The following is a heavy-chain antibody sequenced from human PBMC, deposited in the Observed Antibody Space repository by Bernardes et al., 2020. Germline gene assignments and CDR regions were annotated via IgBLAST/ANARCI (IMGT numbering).Heavy chain of an antibody. V-gene: IGHV3-48*02. Sequence: GVSLRLSCAASGFAFSTYSMNWVRQAPGKGLEWVSYINNGGTTIYYADSVKGRFTISRDNAKNSLYLQMNSLRDEDTAVYYCAREIRYNYWGQGTLVTVSS. CDR3: AREIRYNY. CDR2: INNGGTTI. D-gene: IGHD1-1*01. CDR1: GFAFSTYS. J-gene: IGHJ4*02.